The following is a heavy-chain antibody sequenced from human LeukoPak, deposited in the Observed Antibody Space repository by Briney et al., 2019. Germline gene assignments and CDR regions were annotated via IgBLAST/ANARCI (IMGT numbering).Heavy chain of an antibody. Sequence: SETLSLTCAVYGGSFSGYYWSWIRQPPGKGLEWIGEINHSGSTNYNPSLTSRVTISVDTSKNQFSLKLSSVTAADTAVYYCASIAARLRAFDIWGQGTMVTVSS. CDR1: GGSFSGYY. J-gene: IGHJ3*02. D-gene: IGHD6-6*01. V-gene: IGHV4-34*01. CDR2: INHSGST. CDR3: ASIAARLRAFDI.